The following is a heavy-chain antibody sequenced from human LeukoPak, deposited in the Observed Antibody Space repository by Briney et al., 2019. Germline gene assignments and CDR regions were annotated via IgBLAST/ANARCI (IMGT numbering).Heavy chain of an antibody. Sequence: PSETLSLTCTVSHYSISSNYYWGWIRQPPGKGLEWIGSIYHSGSTYYNPSLKSRVTISVGTSKNQFSLKLTSVTAADTAVYYCARSSGYMSYWGQGTLVTVSS. J-gene: IGHJ4*02. CDR1: HYSISSNYY. CDR2: IYHSGST. V-gene: IGHV4-38-2*02. CDR3: ARSSGYMSY. D-gene: IGHD3-22*01.